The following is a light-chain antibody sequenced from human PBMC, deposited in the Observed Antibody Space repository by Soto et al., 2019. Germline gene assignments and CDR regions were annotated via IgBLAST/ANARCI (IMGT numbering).Light chain of an antibody. CDR3: QQYSVWPLT. CDR2: GAS. J-gene: IGKJ4*01. CDR1: QSVSTN. V-gene: IGKV3-15*01. Sequence: EIVMTQSPATLSVSPGERATLSCRASQSVSTNVAWYQQKPGQAPRLVIHGASTRATGIPARFSGSGSETDFTLTISSLQSEDFAVYYCQQYSVWPLTFGGGTKVEIK.